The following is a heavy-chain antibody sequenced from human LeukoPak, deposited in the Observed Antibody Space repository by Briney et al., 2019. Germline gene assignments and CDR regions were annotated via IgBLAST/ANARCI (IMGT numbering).Heavy chain of an antibody. J-gene: IGHJ4*02. V-gene: IGHV1-46*01. CDR3: AKSGCCSTSCYVNC. CDR2: INPSGRST. D-gene: IGHD2-2*01. Sequence: ASVKVSCKASGYTFSNYYIHWVRQAPGQGLEWMGIINPSGRSTSYAQKFQGRVTMTRDTSTSTVYMELSSLRAEDTALYYCAKSGCCSTSCYVNCWGQGTLVTVSS. CDR1: GYTFSNYY.